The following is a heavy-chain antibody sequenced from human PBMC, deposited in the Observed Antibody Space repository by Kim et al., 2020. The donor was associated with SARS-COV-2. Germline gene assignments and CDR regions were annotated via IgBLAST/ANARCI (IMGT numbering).Heavy chain of an antibody. Sequence: SVKVSCKASGGTFSSYAISWVRQAPGQGLEWMGGIIPIFGTANYAQKFQGRVTITADESTSTAYMELSSLRSGDTAVYYCARDKRDFGSSWTSFDYWGQGTLVTVSA. D-gene: IGHD6-13*01. V-gene: IGHV1-69*13. CDR3: ARDKRDFGSSWTSFDY. CDR1: GGTFSSYA. J-gene: IGHJ4*02. CDR2: IIPIFGTA.